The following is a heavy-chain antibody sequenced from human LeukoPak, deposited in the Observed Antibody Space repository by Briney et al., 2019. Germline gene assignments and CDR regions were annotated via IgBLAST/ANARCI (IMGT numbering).Heavy chain of an antibody. CDR3: AKDPRFGGVWFDP. D-gene: IGHD3-10*01. J-gene: IGHJ5*02. CDR2: ISGGGGNT. CDR1: GLTFSNYA. Sequence: GGSLRLSCAASGLTFSNYAMSWVRQAPGKGLEWVSSISGGGGNTYYAESMKGRFTISRDNSKNTVYLQVNSLRVEDTAVYYCAKDPRFGGVWFDPWGQGTLVTVSS. V-gene: IGHV3-23*01.